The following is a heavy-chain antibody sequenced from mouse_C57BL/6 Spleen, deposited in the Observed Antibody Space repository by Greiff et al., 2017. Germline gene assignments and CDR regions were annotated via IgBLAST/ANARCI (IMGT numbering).Heavy chain of an antibody. D-gene: IGHD1-1*01. V-gene: IGHV1-81*01. J-gene: IGHJ1*03. CDR1: GYTFTSYG. Sequence: VQLQQSGAELARPGASVKLSCKASGYTFTSYGISWVRQRTGQGLEWIGEIYPRSGNTYYNEKFKGKATLTADKSSSTAYMELRSLTSEDSAVYFCARDYYGSSPYWYFDVWGTGTTVTVSS. CDR2: IYPRSGNT. CDR3: ARDYYGSSPYWYFDV.